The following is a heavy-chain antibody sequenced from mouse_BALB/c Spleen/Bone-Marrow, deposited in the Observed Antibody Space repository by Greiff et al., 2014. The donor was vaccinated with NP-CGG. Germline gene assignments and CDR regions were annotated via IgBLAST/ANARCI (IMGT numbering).Heavy chain of an antibody. D-gene: IGHD1-1*02. Sequence: VQLQQPGTVLARPGASVKMSCKASSYTFTSYWMHWVKQRPGQGLEWIGAIYPGISDTSYNQKFKGKAKLTAVTSTTTAYMDLSSLTNEDSAVYYCTRSGNAMDYWGQGTSVTVSS. J-gene: IGHJ4*01. CDR2: IYPGISDT. V-gene: IGHV1-5*01. CDR1: SYTFTSYW. CDR3: TRSGNAMDY.